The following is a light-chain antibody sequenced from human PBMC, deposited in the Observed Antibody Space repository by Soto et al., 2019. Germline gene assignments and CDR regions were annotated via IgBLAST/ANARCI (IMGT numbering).Light chain of an antibody. J-gene: IGKJ1*01. V-gene: IGKV3D-20*02. CDR2: GAS. Sequence: EIVLTQSPGTLSLSPGERATLSCRASLSVSSNYVAWYQQKPGQAPRLLIYGASSRATGIPDRFSGSGSRTDFTLTISRLEPEDFAVYYCQQHNNWPWTFGQGTKV. CDR1: LSVSSNY. CDR3: QQHNNWPWT.